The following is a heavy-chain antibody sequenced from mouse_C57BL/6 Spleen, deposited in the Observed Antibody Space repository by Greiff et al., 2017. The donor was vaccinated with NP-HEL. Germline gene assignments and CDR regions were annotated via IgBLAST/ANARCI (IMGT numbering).Heavy chain of an antibody. D-gene: IGHD2-5*01. Sequence: EVKLVESGGGLVQPGGSLSLSCAASGFTFTDYYMSWVRQPPGKALEWLGFIRNKANGYTTEYSASVKGRFTISRDNSQSILYLQMNALRAEDSATYYCARYEGAYYSNYEAMDYWGQGTSVTVSS. CDR3: ARYEGAYYSNYEAMDY. CDR2: IRNKANGYTT. CDR1: GFTFTDYY. V-gene: IGHV7-3*01. J-gene: IGHJ4*01.